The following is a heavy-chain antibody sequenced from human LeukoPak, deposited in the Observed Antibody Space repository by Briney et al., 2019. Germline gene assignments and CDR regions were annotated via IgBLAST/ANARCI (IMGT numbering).Heavy chain of an antibody. CDR2: IYYSGST. D-gene: IGHD6-13*01. V-gene: IGHV4-30-4*08. CDR3: ARDQNSSPFDY. CDR1: GGSISSGDYY. Sequence: SETLSLTCAVSGGSISSGDYYWSWIRQPPGKGLEWIGYIYYSGSTYYNPSLKSRVTISVDTSKNQFSLKLSSVTAADTAVYYCARDQNSSPFDYWGQGTLVTVSS. J-gene: IGHJ4*02.